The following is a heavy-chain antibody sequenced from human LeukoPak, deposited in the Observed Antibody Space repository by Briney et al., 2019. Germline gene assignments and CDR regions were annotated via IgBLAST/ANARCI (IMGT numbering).Heavy chain of an antibody. J-gene: IGHJ5*02. D-gene: IGHD7-27*01. Sequence: KPSETLSLTCALSGGSITDYYYNWVRQPSGKGLEWIGEIYHSGSTNYNPSLKSRVTISVDTSKNQFSLKLSSVTAADTAVYYCARDRNWGSGWFDPWGQGTLVTVSS. CDR2: IYHSGST. CDR3: ARDRNWGSGWFDP. V-gene: IGHV4-34*01. CDR1: GGSITDYY.